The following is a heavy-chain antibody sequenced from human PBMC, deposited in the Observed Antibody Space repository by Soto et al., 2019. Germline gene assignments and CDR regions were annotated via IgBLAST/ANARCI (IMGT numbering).Heavy chain of an antibody. Sequence: WGSLRLCCAASGFTFSSYVLHWVRQPPGKGLEWVAIISYDGSNKYYADSVKGRFSISRDNSRNTLYLQMNSLRGEDTAVYYCARSPTASNWFDPWGQGTLVTVSS. V-gene: IGHV3-30-3*01. CDR1: GFTFSSYV. J-gene: IGHJ5*02. CDR2: ISYDGSNK. D-gene: IGHD4-4*01. CDR3: ARSPTASNWFDP.